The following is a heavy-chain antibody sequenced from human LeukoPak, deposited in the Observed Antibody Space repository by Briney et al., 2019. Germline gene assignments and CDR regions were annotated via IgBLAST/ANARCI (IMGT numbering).Heavy chain of an antibody. CDR2: INPNSGGT. Sequence: ASVKVSCKASGYTFTGYYMHWVRQAPGQGLEWMGWINPNSGGTNYAQKLQGRVTMTRDTSISTAYMELSRLRSDDTAVYYCAYTSIFGVVTPTENAFDIWGQGTMVTVSS. D-gene: IGHD3-3*02. V-gene: IGHV1-2*02. CDR1: GYTFTGYY. CDR3: AYTSIFGVVTPTENAFDI. J-gene: IGHJ3*02.